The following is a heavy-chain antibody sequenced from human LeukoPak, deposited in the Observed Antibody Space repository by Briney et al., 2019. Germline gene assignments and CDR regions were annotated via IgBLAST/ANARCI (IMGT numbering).Heavy chain of an antibody. J-gene: IGHJ6*02. Sequence: ASVKVSCKASGYTFTSYGISWVRQAPGQGLEWMGWISAYNGNTNYAQKLQGRVTMTTDTSTSAAYMELRSLRSDDTAVYYCARDDSSGSYYGMDVWGQGTTVTVSS. D-gene: IGHD3-22*01. CDR1: GYTFTSYG. V-gene: IGHV1-18*01. CDR3: ARDDSSGSYYGMDV. CDR2: ISAYNGNT.